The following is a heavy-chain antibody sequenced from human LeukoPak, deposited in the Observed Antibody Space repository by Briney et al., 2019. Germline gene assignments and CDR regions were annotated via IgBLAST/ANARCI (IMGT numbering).Heavy chain of an antibody. D-gene: IGHD3-3*01. J-gene: IGHJ4*02. CDR1: GFTFSSYA. Sequence: GGSLRLSCAASGFTFSSYAMSWVREAPGKGLEWVSAISGSGGSTYYADSVKGRFTISRDNSKNTLYLQMNSLRAEDTAVYYCAKDQNFRSRRFDYWGQGTLVTVSS. CDR3: AKDQNFRSRRFDY. V-gene: IGHV3-23*01. CDR2: ISGSGGST.